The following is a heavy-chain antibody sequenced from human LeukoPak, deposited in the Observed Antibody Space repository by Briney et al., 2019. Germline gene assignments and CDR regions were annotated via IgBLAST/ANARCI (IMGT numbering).Heavy chain of an antibody. D-gene: IGHD1-7*01. J-gene: IGHJ4*02. Sequence: KPSETLSLTCTVSGDSISNYYWSWIRQPPGKGLDWLGYMSYGGRTNYNPSLKSRVTISVDTSKNQFSLNLNFVTAADTAVYYCARERWNFPDCWGQGTLVTVSS. CDR3: ARERWNFPDC. CDR1: GDSISNYY. CDR2: MSYGGRT. V-gene: IGHV4-59*01.